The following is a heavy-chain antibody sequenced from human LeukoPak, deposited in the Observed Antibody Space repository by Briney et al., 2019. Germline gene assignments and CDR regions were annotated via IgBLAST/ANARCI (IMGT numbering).Heavy chain of an antibody. CDR3: ARAKMPGIQTAGRVNYFDS. CDR2: LDAAGNA. Sequence: GGSLRLSVAPADLTFSSYEMQWVRHDRGKGLEWGTTLDAAGNAWYPDSVKGRFTISRENAKNSLNLQMNSLRVGDTAVYYCARAKMPGIQTAGRVNYFDSWGQGTLVTVSA. V-gene: IGHV3-13*01. CDR1: DLTFSSYE. D-gene: IGHD6-13*01. J-gene: IGHJ4*02.